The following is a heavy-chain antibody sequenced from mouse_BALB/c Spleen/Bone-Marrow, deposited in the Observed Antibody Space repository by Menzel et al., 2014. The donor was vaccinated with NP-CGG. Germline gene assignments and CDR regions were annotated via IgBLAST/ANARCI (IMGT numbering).Heavy chain of an antibody. CDR1: GYTFTSYW. D-gene: IGHD1-1*01. V-gene: IGHV1S81*02. CDR3: ARRTTTVVATDY. Sequence: VQLQQSGAELVKPGASVKLSCKASGYTFTSYWMHWVKQRPGQGLEWIGEINSSNGRTNYNEKFKSKATLTVDKSSSXAYMQLSSLTSEDSAVYYCARRTTTVVATDYWGQGTTLTVSS. J-gene: IGHJ2*01. CDR2: INSSNGRT.